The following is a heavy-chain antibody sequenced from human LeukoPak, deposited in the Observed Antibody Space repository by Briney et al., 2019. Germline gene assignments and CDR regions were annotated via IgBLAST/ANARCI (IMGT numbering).Heavy chain of an antibody. J-gene: IGHJ3*02. D-gene: IGHD3-22*01. CDR3: ARDSDDSSGYYSDAFDI. CDR2: IIPIFGTA. V-gene: IGHV1-69*13. CDR1: GYTFSSYA. Sequence: GASVKVSCKASGYTFSSYAISWVRQAPGQGLEWMGGIIPIFGTANYAQKFQGRVTITADESTSTAYMELSSLRSEDTAVYYCARDSDDSSGYYSDAFDIWGQGTMVTVSS.